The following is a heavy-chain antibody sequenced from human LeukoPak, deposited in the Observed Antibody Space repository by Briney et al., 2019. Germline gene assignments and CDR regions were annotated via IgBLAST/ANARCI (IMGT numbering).Heavy chain of an antibody. CDR3: ARPKAGYSTTDAFDV. J-gene: IGHJ3*01. V-gene: IGHV4-34*01. CDR2: INHSGST. CDR1: GTSFSGYY. Sequence: SETLSLTCAVYGTSFSGYYWTWIRQPPGKGVEWIGEINHSGSTNYNPSLKSRVSISVDTSKNQFSLKLSSVTAADTAVYYCARPKAGYSTTDAFDVWGQGTEVTVSS. D-gene: IGHD6-13*01.